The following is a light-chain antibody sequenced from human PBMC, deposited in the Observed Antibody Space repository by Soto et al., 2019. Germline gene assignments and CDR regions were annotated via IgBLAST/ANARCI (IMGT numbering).Light chain of an antibody. J-gene: IGKJ4*01. CDR3: QQSYSTPRLT. Sequence: DIQMTQSPSSLSASVVDRVTITGRASQSISSYLNWYQQKPGKAPKLLIYAASSLQSGVPSRFSGSGSGTDFTLTISSLQPEDFATYYCQQSYSTPRLTFGGGTKVDIK. CDR2: AAS. V-gene: IGKV1-39*01. CDR1: QSISSY.